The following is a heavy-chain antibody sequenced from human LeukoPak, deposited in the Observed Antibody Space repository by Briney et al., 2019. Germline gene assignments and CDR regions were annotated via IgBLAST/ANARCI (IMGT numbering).Heavy chain of an antibody. CDR3: ARDFIRGAPDYLDL. CDR2: IGYDGVYK. CDR1: GFTFSSYP. Sequence: GGSLRLSCTASGFTFSSYPFHWVRQAPGKGQEWVAVIGYDGVYKFYTDSVKGRFTISRDDSKSTLYLQMDSLRAEDTAVYYCARDFIRGAPDYLDLWGQGTLVTVSS. J-gene: IGHJ4*02. D-gene: IGHD3-10*01. V-gene: IGHV3-30*04.